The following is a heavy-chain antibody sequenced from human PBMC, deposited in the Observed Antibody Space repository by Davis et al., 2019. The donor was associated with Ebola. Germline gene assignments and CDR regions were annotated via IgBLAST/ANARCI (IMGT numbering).Heavy chain of an antibody. CDR3: ARERGGRYCSSTSCLYNNWFDP. V-gene: IGHV4-61*02. CDR2: MYTSGST. J-gene: IGHJ5*02. D-gene: IGHD2-2*01. Sequence: SETLSLTCTVSGGSVSSGSYYWSWIRQPAGKGLEWIGRMYTSGSTNYNPSLKSRVTISVDRSKNQFSLKLSSVTAADTAVYYCARERGGRYCSSTSCLYNNWFDPWGQGTLVTVSS. CDR1: GGSVSSGSYY.